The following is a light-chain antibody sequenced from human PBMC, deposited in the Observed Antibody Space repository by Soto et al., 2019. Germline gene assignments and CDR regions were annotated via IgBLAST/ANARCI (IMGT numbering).Light chain of an antibody. CDR2: GAS. CDR3: QQYNTWLWT. J-gene: IGKJ1*01. CDR1: QSINAH. Sequence: EVVMTQSPATLSVSPGERVTLSCRASQSINAHLAWYQQKPGQAPRLLIHGASTRATGITARFSGSGFGTEFSLTISSLQSGDVAVYYFQQYNTWLWTFGQGTKLEIQ. V-gene: IGKV3-15*01.